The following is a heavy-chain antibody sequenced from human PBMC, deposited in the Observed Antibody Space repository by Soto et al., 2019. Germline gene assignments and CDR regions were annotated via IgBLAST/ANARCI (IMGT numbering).Heavy chain of an antibody. D-gene: IGHD3-10*01. Sequence: GGSLRLSCAASGFTFDDYAMHWVRQAPGKGLEWVSGISWNSGSIGYADSVKGRFTISRDNAKNSLYLQMNSLRAEDTALYYCAKDRHHGSGSYYDYWGQGTLVTVSS. CDR1: GFTFDDYA. V-gene: IGHV3-9*01. CDR2: ISWNSGSI. CDR3: AKDRHHGSGSYYDY. J-gene: IGHJ4*02.